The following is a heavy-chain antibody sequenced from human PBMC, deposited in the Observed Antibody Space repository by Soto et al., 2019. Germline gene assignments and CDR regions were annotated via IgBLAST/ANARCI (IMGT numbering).Heavy chain of an antibody. CDR1: GFTVSSNY. D-gene: IGHD4-17*01. V-gene: IGHV3-66*01. CDR3: AREKDYRDYGTSYFDY. CDR2: IYSGGST. Sequence: EVQLVESGGGLVQPGGSLRLSCAASGFTVSSNYMSWVRQAPGKGLERVSVIYSGGSTYYADSVKGRFTISRDNSTNTLYLQMNSLRAEDTAVYYCAREKDYRDYGTSYFDYWGQGTLVTVSS. J-gene: IGHJ4*02.